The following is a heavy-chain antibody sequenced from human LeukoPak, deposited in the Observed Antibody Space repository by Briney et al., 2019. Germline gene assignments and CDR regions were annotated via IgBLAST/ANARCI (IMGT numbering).Heavy chain of an antibody. CDR1: GFTFSSYS. Sequence: GGSLRLSCSASGFTFSSYSMNWVRQAPGKGLEWVSYISSSSSTIYYADSVKGRFTISRDNAKNSLYLQMNSLRAEDTAVYYCARDLRVRNRYSSSWQGVDWFDPWGQGTLVTVSS. V-gene: IGHV3-48*04. CDR3: ARDLRVRNRYSSSWQGVDWFDP. J-gene: IGHJ5*02. CDR2: ISSSSSTI. D-gene: IGHD6-13*01.